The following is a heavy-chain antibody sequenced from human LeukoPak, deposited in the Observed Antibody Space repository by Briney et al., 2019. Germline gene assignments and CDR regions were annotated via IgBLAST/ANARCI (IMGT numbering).Heavy chain of an antibody. Sequence: PSETLSLTCTVSGGSISGGSYYWSWIRQPAGKGLEWIGRIYTSGSTNYNPSLKSRVTISVDTSKNQFSLKLTSVTAADTAVYYCARAATVATYRELDYWGQGTLVTVSS. CDR3: ARAATVATYRELDY. J-gene: IGHJ4*02. V-gene: IGHV4-61*02. CDR2: IYTSGST. CDR1: GGSISGGSYY. D-gene: IGHD4-11*01.